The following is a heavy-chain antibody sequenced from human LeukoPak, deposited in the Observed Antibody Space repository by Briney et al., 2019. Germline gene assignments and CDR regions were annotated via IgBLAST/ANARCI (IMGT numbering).Heavy chain of an antibody. J-gene: IGHJ6*01. CDR2: ISGSGGNT. D-gene: IGHD1-26*01. CDR1: GFTFSGFA. CDR3: GKMKGHPLPKYYMDV. V-gene: IGHV3-23*01. Sequence: PGGSLRLSCAASGFTFSGFAMSWVRRTPGKGLEWVSAISGSGGNTLYADSVKGRFTISRDNSKNTLYLEINILRDEDAAIYYCGKMKGHPLPKYYMDVWGQGTTVTVSS.